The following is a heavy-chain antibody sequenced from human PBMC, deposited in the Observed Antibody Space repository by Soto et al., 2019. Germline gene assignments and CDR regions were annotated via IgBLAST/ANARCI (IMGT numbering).Heavy chain of an antibody. CDR1: GGSISSGGYY. V-gene: IGHV4-31*03. J-gene: IGHJ3*02. Sequence: PSETLSLTCTVSGGSISSGGYYWSWIRQHPGKGLEWIGYIYYSGSTYYNPSLKSRVTISVDTSKNQFSLKLSSVTAADTAVYYCARGNLLLGEISCPLNAFDIPCQRPM. D-gene: IGHD3-16*02. CDR3: ARGNLLLGEISCPLNAFDI. CDR2: IYYSGST.